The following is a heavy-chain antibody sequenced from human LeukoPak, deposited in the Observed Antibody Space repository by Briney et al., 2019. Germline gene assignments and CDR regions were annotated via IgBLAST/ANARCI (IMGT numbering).Heavy chain of an antibody. CDR1: GFTFSSYA. D-gene: IGHD3-10*01. Sequence: GGSLRLSCAASGFTFSSYAMSWVRQAPGKGLEWVSAISGSGGSTYYADSVKGRFTISRDNSKNTLYLQMNSLRAEDTAVYYCAKEYYNGSGSYYTFDYWGQGTLVTVSS. V-gene: IGHV3-23*01. CDR3: AKEYYNGSGSYYTFDY. J-gene: IGHJ4*02. CDR2: ISGSGGST.